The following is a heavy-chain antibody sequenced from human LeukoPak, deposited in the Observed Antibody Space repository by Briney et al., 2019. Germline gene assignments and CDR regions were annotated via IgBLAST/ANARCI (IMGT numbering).Heavy chain of an antibody. CDR3: ARGGRWELPRPYAFDI. J-gene: IGHJ3*02. CDR1: GYTFNNHD. V-gene: IGHV1-18*01. Sequence: ASVKVSCKASGYTFNNHDINWVRQAPGRGLEWMGWINTYSANTNYAQEFQDRVIMTTDTSTSTAYMELRSLRSDDTADYYCARGGRWELPRPYAFDIWGQGTMVTVSS. CDR2: INTYSANT. D-gene: IGHD1-26*01.